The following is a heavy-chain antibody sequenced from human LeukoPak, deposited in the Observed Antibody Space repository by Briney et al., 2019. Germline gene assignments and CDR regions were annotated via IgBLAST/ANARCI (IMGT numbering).Heavy chain of an antibody. CDR1: GFTFSSSW. J-gene: IGHJ6*02. Sequence: GGSLRLSCVASGFTFSSSWMHWVRQAPGKGLVWVSRISDDGSSAIYADSVRGRFTIFRDNSKNTVHLQMNSLRAEATAVYFCAREGRGSYSDSRDNYKPFSYGLDVWGQGTTVTVSS. CDR2: ISDDGSSA. CDR3: AREGRGSYSDSRDNYKPFSYGLDV. V-gene: IGHV3-74*01. D-gene: IGHD3-22*01.